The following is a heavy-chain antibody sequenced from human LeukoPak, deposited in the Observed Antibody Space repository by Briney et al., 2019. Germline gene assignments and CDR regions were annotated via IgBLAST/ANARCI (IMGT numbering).Heavy chain of an antibody. CDR3: ARARCSGGSCYSNRYFDY. J-gene: IGHJ4*02. Sequence: KTGGSVRLSCAASGFPFSSYSMNWVRQAPGKGLEWVSSISSSSSYIYYADSVKGRFTISRDNAKNSLYPQMNSLRAEDTAVYYCARARCSGGSCYSNRYFDYWGQGTLVTVSS. CDR2: ISSSSSYI. V-gene: IGHV3-21*01. D-gene: IGHD2-15*01. CDR1: GFPFSSYS.